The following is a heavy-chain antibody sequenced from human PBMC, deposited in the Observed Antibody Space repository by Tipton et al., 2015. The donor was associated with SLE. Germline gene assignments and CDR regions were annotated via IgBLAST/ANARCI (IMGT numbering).Heavy chain of an antibody. J-gene: IGHJ4*02. V-gene: IGHV4-59*01. CDR3: ARAVEKLVPPDY. Sequence: TLSLTCTVSSGSISSYYWSWIRQPPGKGLEWIGYIYYSGSTNYNPSLKSRVTISVDTSKNQFSLKLSSVTAADTAVYYCARAVEKLVPPDYWGQGTLVTVSS. CDR2: IYYSGST. CDR1: SGSISSYY. D-gene: IGHD6-6*01.